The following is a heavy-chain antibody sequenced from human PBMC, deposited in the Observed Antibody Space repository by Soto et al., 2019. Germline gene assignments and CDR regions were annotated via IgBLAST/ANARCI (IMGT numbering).Heavy chain of an antibody. Sequence: PGGSLRLSCTASGFTFSSYSMNWVRQAPGKELEWVSAISSSGGSTYYADSVKGRFTISRDISKNTLYLQMNSLRAEDTAVYYCAKGGQWLVKDAFDIWGQGTMVTVSS. CDR3: AKGGQWLVKDAFDI. CDR2: ISSSGGST. D-gene: IGHD6-19*01. V-gene: IGHV3-23*01. J-gene: IGHJ3*02. CDR1: GFTFSSYS.